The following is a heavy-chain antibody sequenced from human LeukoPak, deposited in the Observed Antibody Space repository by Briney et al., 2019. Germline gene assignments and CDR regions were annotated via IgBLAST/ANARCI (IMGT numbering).Heavy chain of an antibody. CDR1: GGSISSSNW. V-gene: IGHV4-4*02. CDR2: IYHSGST. Sequence: ASGTLSLTCAVSGGSISSSNWWSWVRQPPGKGLAWIGEIYHSGSTNYNPSLKSRVTISVDKSKNQFSLKLSSVTAADTAVYYCARTHDYGDYGSGWGQGTLVTVSS. J-gene: IGHJ4*02. CDR3: ARTHDYGDYGSG. D-gene: IGHD4-17*01.